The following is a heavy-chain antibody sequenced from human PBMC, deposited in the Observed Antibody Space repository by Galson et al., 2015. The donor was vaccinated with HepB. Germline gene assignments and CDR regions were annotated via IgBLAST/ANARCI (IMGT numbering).Heavy chain of an antibody. CDR3: ARVNTGMQVFGAVNTNGMDV. CDR2: IIPLLGKV. CDR1: GGTFNNYA. Sequence: SVKVSCKASGGTFNNYAIDWVRQAPGHGLDWMGRIIPLLGKVNDAPKFQGRVTFTADKSTSTAYMELSSLRSEDTAVYYCARVNTGMQVFGAVNTNGMDVWGQGTTVTVSS. V-gene: IGHV1-69*04. J-gene: IGHJ6*02. D-gene: IGHD3-3*01.